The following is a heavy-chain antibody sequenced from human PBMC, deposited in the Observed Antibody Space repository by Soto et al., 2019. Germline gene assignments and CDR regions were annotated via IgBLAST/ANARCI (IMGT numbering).Heavy chain of an antibody. CDR2: IYYSGST. J-gene: IGHJ3*02. CDR3: ARVNDILPGYAVDI. Sequence: QVQLQESGPGLVKPSQTLSLTCTVSGGSISSGDYYWSWIRQPPGKGLEWIGYIYYSGSTYYHPSGKCRVTISVDTSKNQFSLKLSSVTAADTAVYYCARVNDILPGYAVDIWGQGTMVTVSS. V-gene: IGHV4-30-4*01. CDR1: GGSISSGDYY. D-gene: IGHD3-9*01.